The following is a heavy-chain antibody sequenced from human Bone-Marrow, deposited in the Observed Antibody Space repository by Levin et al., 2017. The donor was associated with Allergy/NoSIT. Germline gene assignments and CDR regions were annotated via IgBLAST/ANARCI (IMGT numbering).Heavy chain of an antibody. CDR1: GFIFRNYA. CDR3: AGYDTSAYHSPFDY. Sequence: GGSLRLSCAASGFIFRNYAMNWVRQAPGKGLEWVSQISGSGGNTHYADSVKGRFTFSRDNSKNTLYLQMNRLRVENTAVYYCAGYDTSAYHSPFDYWGQGTLVTVSS. D-gene: IGHD3-22*01. CDR2: ISGSGGNT. J-gene: IGHJ4*02. V-gene: IGHV3-23*01.